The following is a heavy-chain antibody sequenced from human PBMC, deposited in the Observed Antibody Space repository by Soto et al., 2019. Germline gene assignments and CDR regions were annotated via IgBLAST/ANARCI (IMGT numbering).Heavy chain of an antibody. CDR2: IYYSGSS. D-gene: IGHD6-13*01. J-gene: IGHJ5*02. CDR3: ARAHSYSSGWYPDVGIDWFDP. V-gene: IGHV4-59*01. CDR1: GGSISSYY. Sequence: SETLSLTCTVSGGSISSYYWSWIRQPPGKXLEWIGYIYYSGSSNYNPYLKSRVTISVDTSKNQFSLKLSSVSAADTAVYYCARAHSYSSGWYPDVGIDWFDPWGQGSLVSVS.